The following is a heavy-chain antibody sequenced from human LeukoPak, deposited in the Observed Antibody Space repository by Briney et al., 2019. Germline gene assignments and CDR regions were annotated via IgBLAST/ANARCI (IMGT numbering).Heavy chain of an antibody. J-gene: IGHJ4*02. V-gene: IGHV3-7*04. CDR3: AREKYSSGLFFGY. CDR1: GFTFSSYW. CDR2: IKQDGSEK. Sequence: GGSLRLSCAASGFTFSSYWMSWVRQAPGKGLEWVANIKQDGSEKYYVDSVKGRFTISRDNAKNSLYLQMNSLRAEDMAVYYCAREKYSSGLFFGYWGQGTLVTVSS. D-gene: IGHD6-19*01.